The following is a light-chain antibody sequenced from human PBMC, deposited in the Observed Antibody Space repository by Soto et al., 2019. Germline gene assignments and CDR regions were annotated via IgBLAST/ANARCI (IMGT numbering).Light chain of an antibody. Sequence: DIQMTHSPSTLSASIEDRASITCRASQSISKWLAWHQQKPGKAPKLLIYDASTLQSGVPPRFSGSGSGTEFTLTISSLQPDDFATYYCQQYNSYSGTFGQGTKVDIK. V-gene: IGKV1-5*01. CDR1: QSISKW. J-gene: IGKJ1*01. CDR2: DAS. CDR3: QQYNSYSGT.